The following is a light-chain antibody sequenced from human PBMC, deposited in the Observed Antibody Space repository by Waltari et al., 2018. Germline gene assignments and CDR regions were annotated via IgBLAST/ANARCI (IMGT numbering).Light chain of an antibody. Sequence: QSALTQPPSASGTPGQTVTTFCSGGNSNIGSNVVNWYQQVPGTAPKLLIYSNTYRPSGVPDRFSGSKSGTSASLAISGLQSDDEGDYYCATWDDRLTGVVFGGGTQVTVL. CDR2: SNT. CDR3: ATWDDRLTGVV. V-gene: IGLV1-44*01. CDR1: NSNIGSNV. J-gene: IGLJ2*01.